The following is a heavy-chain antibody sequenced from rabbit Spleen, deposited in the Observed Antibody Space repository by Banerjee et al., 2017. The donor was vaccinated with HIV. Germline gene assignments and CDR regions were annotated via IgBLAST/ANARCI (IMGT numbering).Heavy chain of an antibody. J-gene: IGHJ4*01. CDR1: GFTISTYY. CDR2: VSGGSSGNT. D-gene: IGHD8-1*01. CDR3: ARYVTGSGYGL. V-gene: IGHV1S45*01. Sequence: QEQLEESGGDLVKPEGSLTLTCTASGFTISTYYMCWVRQAPGKGLEWIACVSGGSSGNTYYASWAKGRFTISKTSSTTMTLQMTSLTAADTATYFCARYVTGSGYGLWGPGTLVTVS.